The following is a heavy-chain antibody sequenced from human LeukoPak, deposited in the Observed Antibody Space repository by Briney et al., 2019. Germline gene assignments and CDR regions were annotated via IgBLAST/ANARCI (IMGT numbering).Heavy chain of an antibody. D-gene: IGHD3-16*01. J-gene: IGHJ3*02. CDR1: GYTFTGYY. V-gene: IGHV1-2*02. CDR2: INPNSGGT. CDR3: ARGASTFGGDAFDI. Sequence: ASVKVSCKASGYTFTGYYMHWVRQAPGQGLEWMGWINPNSGGTNYAQKFQGRVTMTRDTSISTAYMELSRLRSDDTAVYYCARGASTFGGDAFDIWGQGTMVAVSS.